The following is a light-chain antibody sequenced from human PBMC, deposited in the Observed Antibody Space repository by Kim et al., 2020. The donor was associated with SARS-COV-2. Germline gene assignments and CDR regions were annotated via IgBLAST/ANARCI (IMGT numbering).Light chain of an antibody. Sequence: GQSVSISCTGTSSDVGGYNYISWYQQHPGKAPKLMIYEVSKRPSGVPDRFSGSKSGNTASLTVSGLQAEDEADYYCSSYAGSNNLVFGGGTKLTVL. CDR1: SSDVGGYNY. J-gene: IGLJ3*02. CDR2: EVS. V-gene: IGLV2-8*01. CDR3: SSYAGSNNLV.